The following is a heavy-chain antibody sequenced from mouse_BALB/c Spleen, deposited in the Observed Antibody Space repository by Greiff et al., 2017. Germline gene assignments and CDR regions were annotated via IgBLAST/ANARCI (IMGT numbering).Heavy chain of an antibody. CDR1: GYSITSGYY. J-gene: IGHJ2*01. CDR2: ISYDGSN. CDR3: ARGYYGSGDY. D-gene: IGHD1-1*01. V-gene: IGHV3-6*02. Sequence: EVQRVESGPGLVKPSQSLSLTCSVTGYSITSGYYWNWIRQFPGNKLEWMGYISYDGSNNYNPSLKNRISITRDTSKNQFFLKLNSVTTEDTATYYCARGYYGSGDYWGQGTTLTVSS.